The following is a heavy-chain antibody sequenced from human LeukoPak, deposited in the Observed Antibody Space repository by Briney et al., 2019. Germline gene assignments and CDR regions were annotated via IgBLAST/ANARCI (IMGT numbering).Heavy chain of an antibody. Sequence: GGSLRLSCAASGFTFSSYAMSWVRQAPGKGLEWVSAISGSSGSTYYADSVKGRFTISRDNSKNTLYLQMNSLRAEDTAVYYCARKLGYYYDSSGYQYYFDYWGQGTLVTVSS. CDR3: ARKLGYYYDSSGYQYYFDY. D-gene: IGHD3-22*01. V-gene: IGHV3-23*01. J-gene: IGHJ4*02. CDR1: GFTFSSYA. CDR2: ISGSSGST.